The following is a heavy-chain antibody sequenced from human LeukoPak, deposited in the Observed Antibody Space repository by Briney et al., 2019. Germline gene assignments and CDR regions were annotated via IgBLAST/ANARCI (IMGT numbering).Heavy chain of an antibody. CDR3: ARNNGMDV. V-gene: IGHV3-7*03. J-gene: IGHJ6*02. Sequence: GGSLRLSCAASGFALSSHWMTWVRQVPGRGPEWVANVNRDGSETYYLDSVKGRFTISKDNVKNSLYLQMNSLRAEDTALYHCARNNGMDVWGQGTTVIGSS. CDR1: GFALSSHW. CDR2: VNRDGSET.